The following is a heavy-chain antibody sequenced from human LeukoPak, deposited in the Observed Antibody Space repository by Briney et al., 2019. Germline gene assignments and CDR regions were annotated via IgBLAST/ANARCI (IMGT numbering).Heavy chain of an antibody. J-gene: IGHJ5*02. CDR2: ISHDGNNK. CDR1: GFTFSRSA. V-gene: IGHV3-30*18. Sequence: PGRSLRLSCAASGFTFSRSAVHWVRQAPGKGLEGVAIISHDGNNKYYADSVKGRFTISRDNSKNTLYLQMNSLRAEDTAVYYCAKEYLSGFDPWGQGTLVTVSS. D-gene: IGHD1-14*01. CDR3: AKEYLSGFDP.